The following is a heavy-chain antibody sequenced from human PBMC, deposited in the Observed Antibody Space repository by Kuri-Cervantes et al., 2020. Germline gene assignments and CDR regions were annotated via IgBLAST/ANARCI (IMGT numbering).Heavy chain of an antibody. D-gene: IGHD5-12*01. Sequence: SETLSLTCAVYGGSFSGYYWSWIRQPPGKGLEWIGEINHSGSTNYNPSLKSRVTISVDTSKNQFSLKLSSVTAADTAVYYCAGESGYDPGDNWFDPWGQGTLVTVSS. CDR3: AGESGYDPGDNWFDP. V-gene: IGHV4-34*01. J-gene: IGHJ5*02. CDR1: GGSFSGYY. CDR2: INHSGST.